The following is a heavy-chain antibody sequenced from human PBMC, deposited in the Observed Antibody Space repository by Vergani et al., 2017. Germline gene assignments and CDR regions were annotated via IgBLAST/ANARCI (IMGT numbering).Heavy chain of an antibody. CDR1: GGSFSGYY. Sequence: QVQLQESGPGLVKPSQTLSLTCAVYGGSFSGYYWSWIRQPPGKGLEWIGEINHSGSTNYNPSLKSRVTISLDTSKNQFSLKLSSVTAADTAVYYCVRAPHRYGMDVWGQGTTVTVSS. J-gene: IGHJ6*02. V-gene: IGHV4-34*09. CDR3: VRAPHRYGMDV. CDR2: INHSGST.